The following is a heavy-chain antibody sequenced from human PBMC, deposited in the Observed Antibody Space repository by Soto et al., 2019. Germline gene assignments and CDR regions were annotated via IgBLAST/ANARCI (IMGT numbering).Heavy chain of an antibody. J-gene: IGHJ6*03. CDR3: VTMDGFLEWLGPPYYYMDV. CDR2: IKEDGSEK. CDR1: GFNFSSYW. D-gene: IGHD3-3*01. Sequence: GGSLRLSCAASGFNFSSYWMSWVRQAPGKGLEWVANIKEDGSEKYYVDSVKGRFTISRDNAKNSLYLQMNSLRAEDKALYYCVTMDGFLEWLGPPYYYMDVWGKGTTVTVSS. V-gene: IGHV3-7*01.